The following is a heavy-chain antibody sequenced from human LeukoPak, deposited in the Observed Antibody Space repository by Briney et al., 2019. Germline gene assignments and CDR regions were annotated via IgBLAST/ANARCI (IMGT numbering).Heavy chain of an antibody. D-gene: IGHD3-3*01. CDR3: ARNSITIFGVVQYYFDS. J-gene: IGHJ4*02. Sequence: SETLSLTCTVSGGSISSGDYYWSWIRQPPGKGLEWIGYIYHSGSTYYNPSLKSRVTISVDRSKNQFSLKLSSVTAADTAVYYCARNSITIFGVVQYYFDSWGQGTLVTVSS. CDR1: GGSISSGDYY. CDR2: IYHSGST. V-gene: IGHV4-30-2*01.